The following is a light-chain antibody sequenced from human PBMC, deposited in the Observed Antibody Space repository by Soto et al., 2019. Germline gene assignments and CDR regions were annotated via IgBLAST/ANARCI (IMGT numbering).Light chain of an antibody. Sequence: EIVLTQSPATLSLSPGERATLSCRASQSVGTFLAWYQHKPGQAPRLLIYDASNRATGVPARFSGSGSGTDFTLTISSLVPEDFAVYYCEQRSNWPPALTFGGGTKVDIK. CDR2: DAS. V-gene: IGKV3-11*01. J-gene: IGKJ4*01. CDR3: EQRSNWPPALT. CDR1: QSVGTF.